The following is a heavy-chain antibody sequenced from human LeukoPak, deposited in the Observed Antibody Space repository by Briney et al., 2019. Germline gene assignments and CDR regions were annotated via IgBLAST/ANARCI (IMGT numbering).Heavy chain of an antibody. D-gene: IGHD6-19*01. Sequence: GGSLRLSCAASGFTFSSYAMSWVRQAPGKGLEWVSAISGSGGSTYYADSVKGRFTISRDNSKNTLYLQINSLRAEDTAVYYCAKTIAVAGTSEIDYWGQGTLVTVSS. V-gene: IGHV3-23*01. CDR1: GFTFSSYA. CDR3: AKTIAVAGTSEIDY. J-gene: IGHJ4*02. CDR2: ISGSGGST.